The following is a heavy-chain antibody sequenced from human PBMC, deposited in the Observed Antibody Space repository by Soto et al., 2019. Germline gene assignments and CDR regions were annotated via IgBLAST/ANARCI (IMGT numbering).Heavy chain of an antibody. CDR3: ARHDVVVVPAAIDD. D-gene: IGHD2-2*01. CDR2: IYYSGST. J-gene: IGHJ4*02. V-gene: IGHV4-59*08. CDR1: GGSISSYY. Sequence: SETLSLTCTVSGGSISSYYWSWIRQPPGKGLEWIGYIYYSGSTNYNPSLKSRVTISVDTSKNQFSLKLSSVTAADTAVYYCARHDVVVVPAAIDDWGQGTLVTVSS.